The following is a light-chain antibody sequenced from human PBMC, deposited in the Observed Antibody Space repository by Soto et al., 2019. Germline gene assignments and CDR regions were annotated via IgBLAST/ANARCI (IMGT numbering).Light chain of an antibody. CDR3: QQYGSSAIT. CDR2: GAS. CDR1: QSVRSNY. J-gene: IGKJ5*01. V-gene: IGKV3-20*01. Sequence: EIVLTQSPGTLSLSPGERATLSCRASQSVRSNYLAWYQQKPGQAPRLLIYGASSRATGMPDRFSGSGSGTDFTLTISRLEPEDFAVYYCQQYGSSAITFGQGTRLEIK.